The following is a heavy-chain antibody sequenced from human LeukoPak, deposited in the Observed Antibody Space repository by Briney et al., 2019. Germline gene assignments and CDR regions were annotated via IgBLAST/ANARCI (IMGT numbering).Heavy chain of an antibody. CDR3: ARAGYYDSSGYPFDAFDI. Sequence: SETLSLTCTVSGGSISPYYWSWIRQPPGKGLEWIGYIYYSGSTNYNPSLKSRATISVDTSKNQFSLKLSSVTAADTAVYYCARAGYYDSSGYPFDAFDIWGQGTMVTVSS. V-gene: IGHV4-59*01. D-gene: IGHD3-22*01. J-gene: IGHJ3*02. CDR2: IYYSGST. CDR1: GGSISPYY.